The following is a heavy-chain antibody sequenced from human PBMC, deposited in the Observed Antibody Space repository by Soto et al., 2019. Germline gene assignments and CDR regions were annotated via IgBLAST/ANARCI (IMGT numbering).Heavy chain of an antibody. CDR1: GGSFSGYY. Sequence: SETLSLTCAVYGGSFSGYYWSWIRQPPGKGLEWIGEINHSGSTNYNPSLKSRVTISVDTSKNQFSLKLNSVTAADTAVFYCAGLFPYVSGGYHLNYLGQGTLVTVSS. D-gene: IGHD3-22*01. CDR3: AGLFPYVSGGYHLNY. CDR2: INHSGST. J-gene: IGHJ4*02. V-gene: IGHV4-34*01.